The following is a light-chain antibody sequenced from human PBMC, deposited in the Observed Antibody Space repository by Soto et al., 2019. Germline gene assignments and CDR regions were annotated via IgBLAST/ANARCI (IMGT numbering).Light chain of an antibody. Sequence: EIVMTQSPGTLSVSPGERVTLSCRASQSVRNNLAWYQQKPGQGPRLLIYDASTRATGIPARFSGSGSGTEFTLTISSLQSEDFAVSYCQQCNDWPWTFGQGTKVDIK. J-gene: IGKJ1*01. V-gene: IGKV3-15*01. CDR1: QSVRNN. CDR2: DAS. CDR3: QQCNDWPWT.